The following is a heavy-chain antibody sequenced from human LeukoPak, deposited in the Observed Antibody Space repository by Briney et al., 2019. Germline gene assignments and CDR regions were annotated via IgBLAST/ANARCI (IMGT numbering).Heavy chain of an antibody. J-gene: IGHJ4*02. V-gene: IGHV1-46*01. CDR3: AREGADYDILTGYQHPGYFDY. D-gene: IGHD3-9*01. Sequence: ASVKVSCKASGYTFTSYYMHWVRQAPGQGLEWKGIINPSGGSTSYAQKFQGRVTMTRDMSTSTVYMELSSPRSEDTAVYYCAREGADYDILTGYQHPGYFDYWGQGTLVTVSS. CDR2: INPSGGST. CDR1: GYTFTSYY.